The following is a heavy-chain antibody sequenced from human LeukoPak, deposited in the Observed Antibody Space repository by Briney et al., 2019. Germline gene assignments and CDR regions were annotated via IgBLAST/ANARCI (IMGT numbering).Heavy chain of an antibody. J-gene: IGHJ4*02. CDR3: AKAQIAVAGSIGDY. CDR1: GGSISTYY. D-gene: IGHD6-19*01. CDR2: ISYDGSNK. V-gene: IGHV3-30*18. Sequence: LSLTCTVSGGSISTYYWSWIRQAPGKGLEWVAVISYDGSNKYYADSVKGRFTISRDNSKNTLYLQMNSLRAEDTAVYYCAKAQIAVAGSIGDYWGQGTLVTVSS.